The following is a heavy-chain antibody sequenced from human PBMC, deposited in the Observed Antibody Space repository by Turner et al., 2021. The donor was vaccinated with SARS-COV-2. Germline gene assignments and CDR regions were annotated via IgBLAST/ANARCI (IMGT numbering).Heavy chain of an antibody. D-gene: IGHD3-9*01. V-gene: IGHV4-59*01. CDR1: GGSISDYY. CDR2: IYYSGST. CDR3: ARGLYFDWLPDY. Sequence: QVQLQESGPGLVKPSETLSLTCTVSGGSISDYYWNWIWQPPGKGLEWIGYIYYSGSTNYNPSLKSRVTISVDTSKHQFSLKLRSVTAADTAVYYCARGLYFDWLPDYWGQGTLVTVSS. J-gene: IGHJ4*02.